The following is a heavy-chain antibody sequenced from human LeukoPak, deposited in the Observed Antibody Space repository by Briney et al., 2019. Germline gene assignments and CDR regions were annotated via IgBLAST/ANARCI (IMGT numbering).Heavy chain of an antibody. CDR3: ARGHRGSYLTLDY. CDR2: IYYSGST. V-gene: IGHV4-39*07. CDR1: GGSISSSSYY. J-gene: IGHJ4*02. D-gene: IGHD1-26*01. Sequence: SETLSLTCTVSGGSISSSSYYWGWIRQPPGKGLEWIGSIYYSGSTYYNPSPKSRVTISVDTSKNQFSLKLSSVTAADTAVYYCARGHRGSYLTLDYWGQGTLVTVSS.